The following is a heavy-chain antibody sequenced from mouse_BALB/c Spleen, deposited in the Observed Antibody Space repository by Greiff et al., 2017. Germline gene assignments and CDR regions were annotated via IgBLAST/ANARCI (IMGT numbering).Heavy chain of an antibody. CDR1: GYSFTGYY. J-gene: IGHJ4*01. Sequence: EVQLQQSGPELVKPGASVKISCKASGYSFTGYYMHWVKQSHVKSLEWIGRINPYNGATSYNQNFKDKASLTVDKSSSTAYMELHSLTSEDSAVYYCEDGNYAMDYWGQGTSVTVSS. D-gene: IGHD2-1*01. CDR2: INPYNGAT. CDR3: EDGNYAMDY. V-gene: IGHV1-31*01.